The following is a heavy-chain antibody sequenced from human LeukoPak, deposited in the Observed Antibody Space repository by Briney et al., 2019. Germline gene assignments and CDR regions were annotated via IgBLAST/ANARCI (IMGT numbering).Heavy chain of an antibody. Sequence: SETLSLTCTVSGYSISSGYYWSWIRQPPGKGLEWIGYIYYSGSTNYNPSLKSRVTISVDTSKNQFSLKLSSVTAADTAVYYCARDSPYYYGSGSATYYMDVWGKGTTVTISS. CDR3: ARDSPYYYGSGSATYYMDV. D-gene: IGHD3-10*01. J-gene: IGHJ6*03. CDR1: GYSISSGYY. CDR2: IYYSGST. V-gene: IGHV4-61*01.